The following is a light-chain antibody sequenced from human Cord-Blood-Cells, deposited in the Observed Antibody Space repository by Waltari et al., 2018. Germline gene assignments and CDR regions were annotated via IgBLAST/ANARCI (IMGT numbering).Light chain of an antibody. Sequence: DIQMTQSPSSLSASVGDRVTITCRASQSISSYLNWCQQKSWKAPKLLIYAASSLQSGVTSRFSGSGSGTDFTLTISSLQPEDFATYYCQQSYSTPLTFGGGTKVEIK. CDR2: AAS. CDR3: QQSYSTPLT. CDR1: QSISSY. J-gene: IGKJ4*01. V-gene: IGKV1-39*01.